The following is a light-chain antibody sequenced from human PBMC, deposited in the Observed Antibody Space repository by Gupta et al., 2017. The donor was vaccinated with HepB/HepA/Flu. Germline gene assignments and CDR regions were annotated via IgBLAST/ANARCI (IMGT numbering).Light chain of an antibody. V-gene: IGKV1-5*03. Sequence: DIQMTQSPSTLSASVGDRVTITCRASQTISSWLAWYQQKPGKAPKLLIYKTSNLESGVPSRFSGSGSGTEFTLTISSRQPDDFATYYCQKYESYSVCTFGQGTKLEIK. CDR1: QTISSW. CDR3: QKYESYSVCT. J-gene: IGKJ2*02. CDR2: KTS.